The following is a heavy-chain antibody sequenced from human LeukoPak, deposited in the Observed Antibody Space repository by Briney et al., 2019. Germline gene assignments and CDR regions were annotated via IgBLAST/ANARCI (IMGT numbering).Heavy chain of an antibody. Sequence: PGGSLRLSCAASGFTFSSYGMHWVRQAPGKGLEWVAVISYDGSNKYYADSAKGRFTISRDNSKNTLYLQMNSLRAEDTAVYYCAKDDNASPFDYWGQGTLVTVSS. V-gene: IGHV3-30*18. CDR1: GFTFSSYG. CDR3: AKDDNASPFDY. CDR2: ISYDGSNK. J-gene: IGHJ4*02. D-gene: IGHD1-14*01.